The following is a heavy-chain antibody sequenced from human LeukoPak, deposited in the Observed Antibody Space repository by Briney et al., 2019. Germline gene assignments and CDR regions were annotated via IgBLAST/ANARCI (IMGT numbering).Heavy chain of an antibody. Sequence: SEALSLTCTLSGASISSYYWNWIRQPPVKGLEWIGYIYYSGSTKYNPSLKSQVTISVDTSKNQFSLRLRSVTAADTAVYYCARGGFLDPFDPWGQGTLVTVSS. J-gene: IGHJ5*02. CDR1: GASISSYY. D-gene: IGHD1-1*01. CDR3: ARGGFLDPFDP. V-gene: IGHV4-59*01. CDR2: IYYSGST.